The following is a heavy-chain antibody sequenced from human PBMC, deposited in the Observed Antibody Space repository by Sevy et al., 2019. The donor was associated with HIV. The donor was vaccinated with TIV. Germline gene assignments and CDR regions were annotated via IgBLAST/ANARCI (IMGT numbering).Heavy chain of an antibody. D-gene: IGHD5-12*01. V-gene: IGHV3-23*01. CDR3: AKESARGYSGYDYPEYYFDY. Sequence: GGSLRLSCAASVFTFSSYAMSWVRQAPGKGLEWVSAISGSGGSTYYADSVKGRFTISRDNSKNTLYLQMNSLRAEDTAVYYCAKESARGYSGYDYPEYYFDYWGQGTLVTVSS. CDR2: ISGSGGST. J-gene: IGHJ4*02. CDR1: VFTFSSYA.